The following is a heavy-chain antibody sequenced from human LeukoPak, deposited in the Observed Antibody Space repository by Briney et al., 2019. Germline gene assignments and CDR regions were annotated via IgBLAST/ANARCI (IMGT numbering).Heavy chain of an antibody. V-gene: IGHV3-7*03. CDR1: GFTFSTYW. Sequence: PGGSLRLSCAASGFTFSTYWMSWVRQAPGKGLEWVANIKQDGSEKYYVDSVKGRFTISRDNAKNSLYLQMNSLRAEDTAFYYCAKDKVFGGELDYWGQGTLVTVSS. CDR2: IKQDGSEK. J-gene: IGHJ4*02. D-gene: IGHD3-10*01. CDR3: AKDKVFGGELDY.